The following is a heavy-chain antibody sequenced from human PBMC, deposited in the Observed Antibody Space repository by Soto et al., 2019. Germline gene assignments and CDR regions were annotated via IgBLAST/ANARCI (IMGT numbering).Heavy chain of an antibody. CDR2: ISYDGNNI. J-gene: IGHJ5*02. Sequence: PXGSLRLSCAASGFTFNSYGIHWVRQAPGKALEWVAVISYDGNNIYYGDSVQGRFTISRDNSKNTIYLQMNSLRAEDTAVYYCAKDVGYCTNGVCLYNWFDPWGQGTLVTVPS. V-gene: IGHV3-30*18. D-gene: IGHD2-8*01. CDR3: AKDVGYCTNGVCLYNWFDP. CDR1: GFTFNSYG.